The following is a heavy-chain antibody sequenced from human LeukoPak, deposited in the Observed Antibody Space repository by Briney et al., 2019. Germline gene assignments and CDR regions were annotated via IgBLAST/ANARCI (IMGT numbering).Heavy chain of an antibody. J-gene: IGHJ3*02. CDR1: GVTVSSYD. CDR2: VGGGGET. Sequence: GRSLRLSCAASGVTVSSYDMNWVWQTQSTGLDCVSVVGGGGETHYTSSVKGRFTISRDNSKKILSQQMNSLTPEDTAVYYCATVSWSENGIYDAFDIWGQRTMVTASS. D-gene: IGHD2-8*01. V-gene: IGHV3-23*01. CDR3: ATVSWSENGIYDAFDI.